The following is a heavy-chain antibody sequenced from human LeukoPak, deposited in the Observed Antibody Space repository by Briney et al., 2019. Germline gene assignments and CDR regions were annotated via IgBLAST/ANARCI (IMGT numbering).Heavy chain of an antibody. Sequence: TGGSLRLSCAASGFTFSSYAMSWVRQAPGKELEWVSAISGSGGSTYYADSVKGRFTISRDNSKNTLYLQMNSLRAEDTAVYYCAKDYYGSGSYGFFDYWGQGTLVTVSS. D-gene: IGHD3-10*01. J-gene: IGHJ4*02. CDR2: ISGSGGST. V-gene: IGHV3-23*01. CDR1: GFTFSSYA. CDR3: AKDYYGSGSYGFFDY.